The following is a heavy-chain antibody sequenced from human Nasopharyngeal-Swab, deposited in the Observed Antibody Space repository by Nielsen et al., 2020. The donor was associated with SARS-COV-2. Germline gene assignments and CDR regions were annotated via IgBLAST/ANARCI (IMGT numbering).Heavy chain of an antibody. D-gene: IGHD2-2*02. V-gene: IGHV4-38-2*01. J-gene: IGHJ5*02. Sequence: SETLSLTCAVSGDSITSGYFWGWIRQPPGKGLEWIGSMYRTGSTYYNPSLKSRVTISIDTSKNQFSLKLSSVTAADTAVYYCARLYISPRRFDPWGQGTLVTVSS. CDR3: ARLYISPRRFDP. CDR2: MYRTGST. CDR1: GDSITSGYF.